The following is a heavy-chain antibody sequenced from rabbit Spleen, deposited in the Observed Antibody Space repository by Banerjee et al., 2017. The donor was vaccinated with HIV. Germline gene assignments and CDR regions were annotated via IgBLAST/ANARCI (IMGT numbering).Heavy chain of an antibody. D-gene: IGHD4-1*01. CDR2: IYTGSGGT. CDR1: GFSFSTAYW. J-gene: IGHJ6*01. CDR3: ARQTGDAWYEGGL. V-gene: IGHV1S45*01. Sequence: QEQLVESGGGLVQPEGSLTLTCTASGFSFSTAYWMCWVRQAPGKGLEWIGCIYTGSGGTDYASWAKGRFTISKTSSTVDLKMTRLTAADTATYCCARQTGDAWYEGGLWGPGTRVTVS.